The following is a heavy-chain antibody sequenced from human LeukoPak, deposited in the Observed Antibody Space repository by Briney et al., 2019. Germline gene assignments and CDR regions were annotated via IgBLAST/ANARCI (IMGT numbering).Heavy chain of an antibody. CDR2: IIPIFGTA. Sequence: EASVKVSCKASGGTFSSYAISWVRQAPGQGLEWMGGIIPIFGTANYAQKFQGRVTITADKSTSTAYMELSSLTSDDTAVYYCARDRVGVGSSGWENWGQGTLVTVSS. CDR1: GGTFSSYA. D-gene: IGHD6-19*01. J-gene: IGHJ4*02. V-gene: IGHV1-69*06. CDR3: ARDRVGVGSSGWEN.